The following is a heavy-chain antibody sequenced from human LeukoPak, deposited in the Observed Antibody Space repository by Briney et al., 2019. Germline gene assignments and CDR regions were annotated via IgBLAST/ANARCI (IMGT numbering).Heavy chain of an antibody. D-gene: IGHD6-13*01. V-gene: IGHV4-59*01. CDR1: GGSMSGYF. J-gene: IGHJ1*01. CDR2: IYYSGST. Sequence: SETLSLTCTVSGGSMSGYFWSWTRQPPGKGLEWIGYIYYSGSTNYNPSLKSRVTISVDTSKNQFSLKLSFVTAADTAVYYCARSITSSWYGDFQHWGQGTLVTVSS. CDR3: ARSITSSWYGDFQH.